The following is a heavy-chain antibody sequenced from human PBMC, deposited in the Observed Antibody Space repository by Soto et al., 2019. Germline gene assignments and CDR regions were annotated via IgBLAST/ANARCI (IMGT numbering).Heavy chain of an antibody. V-gene: IGHV3-23*01. CDR1: EFTFSSYA. CDR2: ISGSGGST. D-gene: IGHD6-19*01. CDR3: ARRTSGWYLDY. Sequence: EVQLLESGGGLVQPGGSLRLSCAASEFTFSSYAMSWVRQAPGKGLGWDSVISGSGGSTYYAGSVKGRFTISRDNSKNTLYLQMNSLRAEDTAVYYCARRTSGWYLDYWGQGTLVTVSS. J-gene: IGHJ4*02.